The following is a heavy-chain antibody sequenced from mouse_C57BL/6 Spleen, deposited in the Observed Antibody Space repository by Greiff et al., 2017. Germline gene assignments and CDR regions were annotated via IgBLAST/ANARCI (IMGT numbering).Heavy chain of an antibody. Sequence: QVQLKESGPGLVAPSQSLSITCNVSGFSLTSYGVSWVHQPPGKGLEWLGVIWGDGSTNYHSALISRLSICKDNSKSQVFLKLNSLQTDDTATYYCAKQRIYDGYYPYFDYWGQGTTLTVSS. CDR2: IWGDGST. CDR1: GFSLTSYG. V-gene: IGHV2-3*01. J-gene: IGHJ2*01. CDR3: AKQRIYDGYYPYFDY. D-gene: IGHD2-3*01.